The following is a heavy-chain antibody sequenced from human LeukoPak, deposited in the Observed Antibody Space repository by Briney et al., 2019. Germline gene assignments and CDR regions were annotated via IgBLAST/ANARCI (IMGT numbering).Heavy chain of an antibody. CDR1: GGSISGYY. V-gene: IGHV4-4*09. J-gene: IGHJ4*02. CDR3: ARQAYYSESGSWTGFDY. CDR2: LYRSGST. D-gene: IGHD3-10*01. Sequence: SETLCLTCAVSGGSISGYYWSWIRQPPGKGLEWIGYLYRSGSTNYNPSLKSRVTMSVDTSETQSSLRLSSVTAADAAVSYCARQAYYSESGSWTGFDYWGQGALVTVSS.